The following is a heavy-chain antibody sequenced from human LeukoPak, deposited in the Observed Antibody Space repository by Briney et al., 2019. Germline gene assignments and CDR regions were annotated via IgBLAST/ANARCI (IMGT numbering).Heavy chain of an antibody. D-gene: IGHD4-17*01. V-gene: IGHV3-66*01. J-gene: IGHJ4*02. Sequence: GGSLRLFCAASVLTDSTNYMRWVRQAPGKGLEGVSLIYSGGGTYYAGSVKGRFTISRDNSRNTLSIQMNSLRVDDTAVYYCARGFSSVTTWGYFDYWGQGALVTVSS. CDR1: VLTDSTNY. CDR3: ARGFSSVTTWGYFDY. CDR2: IYSGGGT.